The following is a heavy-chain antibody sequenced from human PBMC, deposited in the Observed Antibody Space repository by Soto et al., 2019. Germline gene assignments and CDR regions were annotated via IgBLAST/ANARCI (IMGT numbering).Heavy chain of an antibody. CDR1: GFTVGNNY. Sequence: EVQLVESGGGLIQPGGSLKLSCAASGFTVGNNYMSWVRQAPGKGLEWVSLIYSTGTTKYADSVKGRFTVSRENAKNTLYLQMNSLRAEATAVYYCAKDGRGSGSHYNSFGYWGQGTLVTVSS. CDR2: IYSTGTT. J-gene: IGHJ4*02. D-gene: IGHD3-10*01. V-gene: IGHV3-53*01. CDR3: AKDGRGSGSHYNSFGY.